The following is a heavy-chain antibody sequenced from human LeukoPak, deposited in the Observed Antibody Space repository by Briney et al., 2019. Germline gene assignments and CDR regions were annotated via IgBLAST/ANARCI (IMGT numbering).Heavy chain of an antibody. V-gene: IGHV3-53*01. CDR3: AKDPDSSPLGWFDP. J-gene: IGHJ5*02. CDR1: GITVSTNY. CDR2: IYSTDKT. Sequence: GGSLRLSCAASGITVSTNYMNWVRQAPGKGLEWVSVIYSTDKTNYVDSVQGRFTISRDPSKNTVYLQMNSLRAEDTAVYYCAKDPDSSPLGWFDPWGQGTLVTVSS. D-gene: IGHD3-22*01.